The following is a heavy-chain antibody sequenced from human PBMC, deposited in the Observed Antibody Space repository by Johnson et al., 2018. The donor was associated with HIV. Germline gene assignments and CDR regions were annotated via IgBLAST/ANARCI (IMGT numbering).Heavy chain of an antibody. CDR2: LNWNGGST. Sequence: MQLVESGGGVVRPGGSLRLSCAASGFTFDDYGMSWVRQAPGKGLEWVYGLNWNGGSTGYADSVKGRVTISRDNAKNSLYLQMNSLRAEDTALYYCARVGGINDYGDPGDAFDIWGQGTMVTVSS. CDR3: ARVGGINDYGDPGDAFDI. CDR1: GFTFDDYG. J-gene: IGHJ3*02. V-gene: IGHV3-20*04. D-gene: IGHD4-17*01.